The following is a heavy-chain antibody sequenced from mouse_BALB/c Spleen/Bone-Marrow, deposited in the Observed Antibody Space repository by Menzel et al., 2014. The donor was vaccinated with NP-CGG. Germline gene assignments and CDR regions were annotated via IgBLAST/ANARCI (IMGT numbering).Heavy chain of an antibody. D-gene: IGHD4-1*01. CDR3: ARGAWARGYFDY. CDR1: GFNIKDYY. V-gene: IGHV14-1*02. CDR2: IDPEKGNT. J-gene: IGHJ2*01. Sequence: EVQLQQSGAELVRPGALVKLSCKASGFNIKDYYLHWVKQGPEQGLGWIGWIDPEKGNTKYDPKFQGKASIIADTSSNTAYLQLSSLTSEDTAVYYCARGAWARGYFDYWGQGTTLTVSS.